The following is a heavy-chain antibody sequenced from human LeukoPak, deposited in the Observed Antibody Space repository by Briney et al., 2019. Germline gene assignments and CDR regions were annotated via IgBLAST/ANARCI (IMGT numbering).Heavy chain of an antibody. J-gene: IGHJ5*02. CDR2: ISAYNGDT. CDR3: ARDPSNSSGWKTWFDP. V-gene: IGHV1-18*01. D-gene: IGHD6-19*01. Sequence: ASVEVSCKASGYTFTSHGISWVRQAPGQGLEWMGWISAYNGDTNYAQRFQGRVTMTTDTSTSTAYMELRSLRSDDTAVYYCARDPSNSSGWKTWFDPWGQGTLVTVSS. CDR1: GYTFTSHG.